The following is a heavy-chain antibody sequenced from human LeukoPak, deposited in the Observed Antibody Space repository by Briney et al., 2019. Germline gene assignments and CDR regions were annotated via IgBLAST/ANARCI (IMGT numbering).Heavy chain of an antibody. D-gene: IGHD4-23*01. Sequence: SGGSLRLSCTASGFTFGDYAMSWFRQAPGKGLEWVGFIRSKGYGGTTEYAAPVKGRFTISRDDSKSIAYLQMNSLKTEDTAVYYCTRDGTGVTPNYWGQGTPVTVSS. V-gene: IGHV3-49*03. CDR1: GFTFGDYA. CDR3: TRDGTGVTPNY. CDR2: IRSKGYGGTT. J-gene: IGHJ4*02.